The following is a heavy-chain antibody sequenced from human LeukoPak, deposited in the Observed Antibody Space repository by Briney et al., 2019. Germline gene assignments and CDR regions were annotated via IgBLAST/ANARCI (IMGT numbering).Heavy chain of an antibody. CDR1: GFTFSSHA. Sequence: GSLRLSCAASGFTFSSHAMDWVRQAPGKGLEWVAIISYDGSNKYFADSVKGRFTISRDNSRTTMYLQMNSLRVEDTAVYYCARGSYSSSWLVDYWGQGTLVTVSS. V-gene: IGHV3-30-3*01. CDR2: ISYDGSNK. J-gene: IGHJ4*02. D-gene: IGHD6-13*01. CDR3: ARGSYSSSWLVDY.